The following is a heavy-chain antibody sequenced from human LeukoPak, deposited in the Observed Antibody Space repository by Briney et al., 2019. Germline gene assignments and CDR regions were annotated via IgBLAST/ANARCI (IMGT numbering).Heavy chain of an antibody. CDR3: ARARNDYDSSGFSTLDY. CDR1: GFTFSSYG. Sequence: GRSLRLSCAASGFTFSSYGMHWVRQAPGKGLDWVAVTWYDGSNIYHGDSVKGRFTVSRDNSKNTLYLQMNSLRAEDTAVYYCARARNDYDSSGFSTLDYWGQGTLVTVSS. D-gene: IGHD3-22*01. J-gene: IGHJ4*02. CDR2: TWYDGSNI. V-gene: IGHV3-33*01.